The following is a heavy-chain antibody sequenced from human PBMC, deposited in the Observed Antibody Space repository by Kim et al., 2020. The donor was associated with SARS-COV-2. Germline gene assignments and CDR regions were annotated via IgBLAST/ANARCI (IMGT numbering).Heavy chain of an antibody. CDR2: INHSGST. J-gene: IGHJ4*02. CDR1: GGSFSGYY. Sequence: SETLSLTCAVYGGSFSGYYWSWIRQPPGKGLEWIGEINHSGSTNYNPSLKSRVTISVDTSKNQFSLKLSSVTAADTAVYYCARGRWRQLAVFDYWGQGTL. V-gene: IGHV4-34*01. D-gene: IGHD5-18*01. CDR3: ARGRWRQLAVFDY.